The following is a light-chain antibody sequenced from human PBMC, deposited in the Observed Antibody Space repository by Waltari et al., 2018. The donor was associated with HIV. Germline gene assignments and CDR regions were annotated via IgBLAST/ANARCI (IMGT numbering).Light chain of an antibody. CDR3: CSYAGNSWV. CDR1: SSDVGYFNL. V-gene: IGLV2-23*02. Sequence: QSALTQPASVSGSPGQSITIACTGTSSDVGYFNLVSWYTQHPGKAPKLLIYGVNKRPSGVSTRFAASKSGITASLTSSCLQAEDEADYYCCSYAGNSWVFGGGTKVTVL. J-gene: IGLJ3*02. CDR2: GVN.